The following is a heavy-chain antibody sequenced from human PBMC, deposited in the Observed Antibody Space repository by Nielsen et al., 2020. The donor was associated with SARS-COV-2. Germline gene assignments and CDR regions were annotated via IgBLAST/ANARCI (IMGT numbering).Heavy chain of an antibody. Sequence: ASVKVSCKASGYTFTTYGFSWVRQAPGQGLEWMGWISAYNGNTDYAQKFQGRVTMTRNTSISTAYMELSSLRSEDTAVYYCARGRPWWELRDLSAFDIWGQGTMVTVSS. CDR3: ARGRPWWELRDLSAFDI. J-gene: IGHJ3*02. V-gene: IGHV1-8*02. CDR2: ISAYNGNT. CDR1: GYTFTTYG. D-gene: IGHD1-26*01.